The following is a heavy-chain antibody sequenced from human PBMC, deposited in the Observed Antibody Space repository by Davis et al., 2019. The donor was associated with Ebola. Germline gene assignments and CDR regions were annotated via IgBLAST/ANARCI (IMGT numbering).Heavy chain of an antibody. D-gene: IGHD1-26*01. Sequence: GGSLRLSCAASGFTFSSYSMNWVRQAPGKGLEWVANIKQDGSEKYYVDSVKGRFTISRDNAKNSLYLQMNSLRAEDTAVYYCARGEGRYYYYGMDVWGQGTTVTVSS. CDR1: GFTFSSYS. CDR3: ARGEGRYYYYGMDV. V-gene: IGHV3-7*01. J-gene: IGHJ6*02. CDR2: IKQDGSEK.